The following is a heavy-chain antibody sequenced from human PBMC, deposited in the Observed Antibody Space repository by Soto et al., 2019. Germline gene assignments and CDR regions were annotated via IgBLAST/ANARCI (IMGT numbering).Heavy chain of an antibody. Sequence: QVQLVESGGGVVQPGRSLRLSCAASGFTFSSYGMHWVRQAPGKGLEWVAVIWYDGSNKYYADSVKGRFTISRDNSKNTLYVKMTALGAEDRAVYYCARARTPLGVLLGGGIDVFDTWSQGTMATVSS. J-gene: IGHJ3*02. D-gene: IGHD3-10*01. CDR1: GFTFSSYG. CDR2: IWYDGSNK. CDR3: ARARTPLGVLLGGGIDVFDT. V-gene: IGHV3-33*01.